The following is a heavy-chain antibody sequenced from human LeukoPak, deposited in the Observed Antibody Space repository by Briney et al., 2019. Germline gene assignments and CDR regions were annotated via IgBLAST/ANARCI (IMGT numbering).Heavy chain of an antibody. D-gene: IGHD2-15*01. CDR3: ARGYCSGGSCNAWFDP. V-gene: IGHV1-2*02. Sequence: ASVTVSCKASGYTFTGYYMHWVRLAPGQGLEWMGWINPNSGGTNYAQKFQGRVTMTRDTSISTAYMELSRLRSDDTAVYYCARGYCSGGSCNAWFDPWGQGTLVTVSS. CDR2: INPNSGGT. CDR1: GYTFTGYY. J-gene: IGHJ5*02.